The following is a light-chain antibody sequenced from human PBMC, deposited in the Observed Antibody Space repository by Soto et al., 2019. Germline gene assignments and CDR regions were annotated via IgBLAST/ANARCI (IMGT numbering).Light chain of an antibody. Sequence: DIQMTQSPSTLSASVGDRVTITCRASQTIINWLAWYQQKPGKAPKLLIYKASTLEGEVPSRFSGSGSETEFTLTISSLQSEDFAVYYCQQYHNWPPITFGQGTRLEIK. V-gene: IGKV1-5*03. J-gene: IGKJ5*01. CDR1: QTIINW. CDR3: QQYHNWPPIT. CDR2: KAS.